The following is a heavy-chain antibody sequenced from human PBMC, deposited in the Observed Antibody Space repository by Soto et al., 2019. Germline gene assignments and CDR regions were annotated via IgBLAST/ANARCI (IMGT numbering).Heavy chain of an antibody. CDR3: ARGRTYYYGSGSSALLY. V-gene: IGHV4-34*01. D-gene: IGHD3-10*01. J-gene: IGHJ4*02. Sequence: SETLSLTCAVYGGSFSDYYWTWIRQSPGKGLEWIGEINPSGGFNYNPSLKSRGSISVATAKTQFSLKLTSVTAADTAVYYCARGRTYYYGSGSSALLYWGQGSLVTVSS. CDR2: INPSGGF. CDR1: GGSFSDYY.